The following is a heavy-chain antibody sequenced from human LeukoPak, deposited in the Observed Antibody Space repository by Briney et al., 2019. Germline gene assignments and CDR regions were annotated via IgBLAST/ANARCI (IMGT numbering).Heavy chain of an antibody. CDR1: GGSISTYY. CDR3: ARSAGAYYFDQ. V-gene: IGHV4-4*07. D-gene: IGHD2-8*02. CDR2: IYITGTA. J-gene: IGHJ4*02. Sequence: SETLSLTCTVSGGSISTYYWNWIRQPAGKGLEWIGRIYITGTANYNPSLKSRVTMSVDTSKNQFSLKVSSVTAADTAVYYCARSAGAYYFDQWGQGIPVTVSS.